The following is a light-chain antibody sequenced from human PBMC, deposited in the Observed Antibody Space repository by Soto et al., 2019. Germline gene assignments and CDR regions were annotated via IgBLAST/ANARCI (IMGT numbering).Light chain of an antibody. V-gene: IGKV3-20*01. J-gene: IGKJ1*01. CDR3: HQFGSSPPRK. CDR2: GTS. Sequence: EIVLTHSPFTLSLSPVERATLSFMASQIVTSSSLAWYQQKSGQAPRLLIYGTSNRATRIPDRFSGSGSGTEFTLTISRLEPEDFAVYYCHQFGSSPPRKFGQGTKVDIK. CDR1: QIVTSSS.